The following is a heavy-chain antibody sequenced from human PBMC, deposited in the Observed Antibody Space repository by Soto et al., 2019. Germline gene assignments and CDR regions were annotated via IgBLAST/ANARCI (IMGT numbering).Heavy chain of an antibody. CDR2: ISHDGSNK. Sequence: PGGSLRLSCAASGFTFSSYGIHWVRQAPGKGLEWVAVISHDGSNKYYADPLKGRFTISRDNAKNRLYLQMNSLRPEDTAVYYCAKVIRLRFFDWLPDFWGQGTLVTVSS. V-gene: IGHV3-30*18. CDR1: GFTFSSYG. CDR3: AKVIRLRFFDWLPDF. D-gene: IGHD3-9*01. J-gene: IGHJ4*02.